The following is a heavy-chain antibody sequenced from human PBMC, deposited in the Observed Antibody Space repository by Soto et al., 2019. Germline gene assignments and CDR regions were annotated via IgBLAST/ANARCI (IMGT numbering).Heavy chain of an antibody. CDR2: ISYDGSNT. CDR3: AKEGGLSGSYYISSSYYFDY. CDR1: GFTFSSYG. J-gene: IGHJ4*02. Sequence: QVQLVESGGGVVQPGRSLRLSCAASGFTFSSYGMHWVRQAPGKGLEWVAIISYDGSNTYYADSVKGRFTISRDNSKNTLYLQMNGLRAEDTSVYYCAKEGGLSGSYYISSSYYFDYWGQGTLVTVSS. D-gene: IGHD1-26*01. V-gene: IGHV3-30*18.